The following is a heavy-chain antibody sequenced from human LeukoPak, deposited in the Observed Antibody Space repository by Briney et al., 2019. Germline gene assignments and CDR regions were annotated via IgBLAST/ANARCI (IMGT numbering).Heavy chain of an antibody. D-gene: IGHD3-9*01. CDR2: IFHSGNS. V-gene: IGHV4-38-2*02. CDR1: GYSMSSGYY. J-gene: IGHJ6*03. CDR3: ARGPYYDILTGYHPPPYYYMDV. Sequence: PSETLSLTCTVSGYSMSSGYYWGWIRQPPGKGLQWIGSIFHSGNSYYNPSLKSRVTISVDTSKNQFSLKLSSVTAADTAVYYCARGPYYDILTGYHPPPYYYMDVWGKGTTVTVSS.